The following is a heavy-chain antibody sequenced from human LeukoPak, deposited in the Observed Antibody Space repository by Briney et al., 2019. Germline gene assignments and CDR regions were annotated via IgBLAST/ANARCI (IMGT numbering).Heavy chain of an antibody. CDR1: GYSFTSYW. D-gene: IGHD3-10*01. CDR3: ARGPRKLQQVREVNFDY. J-gene: IGHJ4*02. V-gene: IGHV5-51*01. CDR2: IYPGDSDT. Sequence: GESLKISCKGSGYSFTSYWIGWVRQMPGKGLEWMEMIYPGDSDTRYSPSFQGQVTISADKSISTAYLQWSSLKASDTAMYYCARGPRKLQQVREVNFDYWGQGTLVTVSS.